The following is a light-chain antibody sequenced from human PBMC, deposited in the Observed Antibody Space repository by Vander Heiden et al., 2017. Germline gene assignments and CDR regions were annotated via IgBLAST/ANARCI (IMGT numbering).Light chain of an antibody. CDR3: AAWDDSLNGVV. CDR2: SNN. CDR1: SSNIGSNT. V-gene: IGLV1-44*01. J-gene: IGLJ2*01. Sequence: QSVLTQPPSASGTPGLRVTISCSGSSSNIGSNTVNWYQQLPGTAPKLLSYSNNQRPSGVPDRFSGSKSGTSASLAISGLQSEDEADYYCAAWDDSLNGVVFGGGTKLTVL.